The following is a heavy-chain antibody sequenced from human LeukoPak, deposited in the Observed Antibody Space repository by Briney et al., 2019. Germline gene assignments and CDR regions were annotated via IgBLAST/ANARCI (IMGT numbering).Heavy chain of an antibody. Sequence: PSETLSLTCAVYGGSFSGYYWSWIRQPPGKGLEWIGEINHSGSTNYNPSLKSRVTISVDTSKNQFSLKLSSVTAADTAVYYCARGGRGYSSSWFRVYDAFDIWGQGTMVTVSS. CDR2: INHSGST. D-gene: IGHD6-13*01. V-gene: IGHV4-34*01. CDR3: ARGGRGYSSSWFRVYDAFDI. CDR1: GGSFSGYY. J-gene: IGHJ3*02.